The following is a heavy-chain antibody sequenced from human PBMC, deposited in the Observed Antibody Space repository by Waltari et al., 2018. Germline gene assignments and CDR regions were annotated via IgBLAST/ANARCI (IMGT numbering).Heavy chain of an antibody. CDR3: AKDAFGNTYMDH. CDR1: GFSRRHFG. Sequence: QLQLVASGGCLVPPGKSLRLSCAPSGFSRRHFGMHWVRQAPGRGLEWVALLWFEGGDEYYADSVRGRFTISRDNSKNLLYLHMDSLRVDDTAVYYCAKDAFGNTYMDHWGQGTLVTVSS. D-gene: IGHD3-16*01. V-gene: IGHV3-30*18. CDR2: LWFEGGDE. J-gene: IGHJ4*02.